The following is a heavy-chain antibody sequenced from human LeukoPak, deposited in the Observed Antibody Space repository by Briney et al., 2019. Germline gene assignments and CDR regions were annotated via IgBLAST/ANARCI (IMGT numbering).Heavy chain of an antibody. CDR1: GFTVNNNY. D-gene: IGHD6-19*01. Sequence: GGSLRFSCAASGFTVNNNYMSWVRQAPGKGLEWVSVIYTGSVTYYADSVKGRFTISRDNSKNTLYLQMNSLRAEDTAVYYCARGVAGPHAFDIWGQGTMVTVSS. J-gene: IGHJ3*02. CDR3: ARGVAGPHAFDI. CDR2: IYTGSVT. V-gene: IGHV3-66*01.